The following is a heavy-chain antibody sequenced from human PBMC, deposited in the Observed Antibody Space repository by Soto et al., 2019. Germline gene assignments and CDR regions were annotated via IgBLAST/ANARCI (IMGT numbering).Heavy chain of an antibody. CDR3: ARHGGKLGITGTMGNFDY. J-gene: IGHJ4*02. D-gene: IGHD1-20*01. CDR2: MYYSGTT. Sequence: SETLSLTCTVSRGYVNTFHWSWVRQPPGKGLEWIGSMYYSGTTYSNPSLQSRVTISVDTSNNQFSLKLTSVTAADTSVYYCARHGGKLGITGTMGNFDYWGQGSLVTVSS. V-gene: IGHV4-59*05. CDR1: RGYVNTFH.